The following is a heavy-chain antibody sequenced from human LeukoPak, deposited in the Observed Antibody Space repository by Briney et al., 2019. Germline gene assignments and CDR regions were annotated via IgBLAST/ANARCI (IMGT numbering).Heavy chain of an antibody. V-gene: IGHV4-38-2*02. CDR2: IYHSGST. J-gene: IGHJ4*02. Sequence: SETLSLTCTVSGYSISSGYYWGWIRQPPGKGLEWIGSIYHSGSTYYNPSLKSRVTISVDTSKNQFSLKLSSVTAADTAVYYCARGDYYGSGSYSYSDYWGQGTLVTVSS. CDR3: ARGDYYGSGSYSYSDY. CDR1: GYSISSGYY. D-gene: IGHD3-10*01.